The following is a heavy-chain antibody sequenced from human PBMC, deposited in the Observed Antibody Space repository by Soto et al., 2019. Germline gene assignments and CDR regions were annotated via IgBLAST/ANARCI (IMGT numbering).Heavy chain of an antibody. Sequence: EVQLLESGGGLVQPGGSLRLSCAASGFTFSSYAMSWVRQAPGKGLEWVSAISGSGGSTYYADSVKGRFTISRDNSKHALYLQMNSLRAEDTAVYYCAKAGYSSSSGVYYGMDVWGQGTTVTVSS. CDR3: AKAGYSSSSGVYYGMDV. CDR1: GFTFSSYA. CDR2: ISGSGGST. J-gene: IGHJ6*02. D-gene: IGHD6-6*01. V-gene: IGHV3-23*01.